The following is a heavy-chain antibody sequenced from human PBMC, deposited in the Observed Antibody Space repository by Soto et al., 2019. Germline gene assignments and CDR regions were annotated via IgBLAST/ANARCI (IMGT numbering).Heavy chain of an antibody. CDR2: ISYYGSNK. J-gene: IGHJ2*01. D-gene: IGHD5-18*01. CDR3: ARDPLWGTAMVLWYFDL. Sequence: PGGSLRLSCAASGFTFSSYAMHWVRQAPGKGLEWVAVISYYGSNKYYADSVKGRFTISRDNSKNTLYLQMNSLRAEDTAVYYCARDPLWGTAMVLWYFDLWGRGTLVTVS. V-gene: IGHV3-30-3*01. CDR1: GFTFSSYA.